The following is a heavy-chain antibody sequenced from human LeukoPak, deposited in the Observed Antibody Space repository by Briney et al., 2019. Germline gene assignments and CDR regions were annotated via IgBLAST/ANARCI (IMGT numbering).Heavy chain of an antibody. V-gene: IGHV1-18*01. J-gene: IGHJ6*02. CDR3: ARDRYEWKIAGSGMEV. D-gene: IGHD1-1*01. CDR1: GYTFTSYG. Sequence: GASVKVSCKASGYTFTSYGTTWVRQAPGQGLEWMGWISAYNGNTNYAQKLQGRVTMTTDTSTNTAYMELRSLRSDDTAVYYCARDRYEWKIAGSGMEVWGQGTTVTVSS. CDR2: ISAYNGNT.